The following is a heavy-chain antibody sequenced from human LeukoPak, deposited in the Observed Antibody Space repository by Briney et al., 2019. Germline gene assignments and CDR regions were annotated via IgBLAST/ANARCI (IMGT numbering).Heavy chain of an antibody. Sequence: PGGSLRLSCAASGFTFSSYAMSWVRQAPGKELAWVSAISGSGGSTYYADSVKGRFTISRDNSKNTLYLQMNSLRAEDTAVYYCAKRRYDILTGYSFDYWGQGTLVTVSS. CDR2: ISGSGGST. D-gene: IGHD3-9*01. V-gene: IGHV3-23*01. CDR1: GFTFSSYA. J-gene: IGHJ4*02. CDR3: AKRRYDILTGYSFDY.